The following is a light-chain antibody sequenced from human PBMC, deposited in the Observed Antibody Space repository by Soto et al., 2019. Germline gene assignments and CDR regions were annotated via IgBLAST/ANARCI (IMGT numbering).Light chain of an antibody. CDR1: SSNIGAGYD. CDR3: QSYDSSLGAWV. V-gene: IGLV1-40*01. J-gene: IGLJ3*02. CDR2: GNI. Sequence: SVLTQPPSVSGAPGQRVTISCTGSSSNIGAGYDVQWYEQLPGTAPQLLIYGNINRPSGVPDRFSGSKSGTSASLAITGLQAEDEADYYCQSYDSSLGAWVFGGGTKLTVL.